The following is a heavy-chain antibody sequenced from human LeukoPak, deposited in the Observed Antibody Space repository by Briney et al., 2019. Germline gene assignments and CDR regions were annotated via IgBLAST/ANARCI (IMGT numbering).Heavy chain of an antibody. CDR3: AGSRSGIVVVPAARFDY. V-gene: IGHV4-30-4*01. J-gene: IGHJ4*02. CDR2: IYYSGST. D-gene: IGHD2-2*01. Sequence: PSETLSLTCTVSGGSISSGDYYWSWIRQPPGKGLEWIGYIYYSGSTYYNPSLKSRVTISVDTSKNQFSLKLSSVTAADTAVYYCAGSRSGIVVVPAARFDYWGQGTLVTVSS. CDR1: GGSISSGDYY.